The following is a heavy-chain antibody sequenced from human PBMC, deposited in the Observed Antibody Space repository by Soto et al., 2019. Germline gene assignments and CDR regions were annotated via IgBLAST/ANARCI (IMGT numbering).Heavy chain of an antibody. CDR3: ATDPQLLVVYFDY. CDR2: ISDNGGNT. V-gene: IGHV3-23*01. CDR1: EFTFSNYA. D-gene: IGHD6-13*01. Sequence: GGSLRLPCAASEFTFSNYAISWVRQAPGKGPEWGSSISDNGGNTYYADSVKGRFTISRDNSKNTLYLQMNSLRAEDTAVYYCATDPQLLVVYFDYWGQGPQVNVS. J-gene: IGHJ4*02.